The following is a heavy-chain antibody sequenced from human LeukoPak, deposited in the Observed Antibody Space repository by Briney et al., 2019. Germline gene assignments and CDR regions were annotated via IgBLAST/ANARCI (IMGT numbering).Heavy chain of an antibody. CDR3: ARDHCGGDWLCPDSWFDP. J-gene: IGHJ5*02. Sequence: GSLRLSCAASGFTFSTYWMSWVRQAPGKGLEWVANIKQDGSEKYYVDSVKGRFTISRDNAKNSLYLQMNSLRAEDTAVYYCARDHCGGDWLCPDSWFDPWGQGTLVTVSS. V-gene: IGHV3-7*01. CDR2: IKQDGSEK. CDR1: GFTFSTYW. D-gene: IGHD2-21*01.